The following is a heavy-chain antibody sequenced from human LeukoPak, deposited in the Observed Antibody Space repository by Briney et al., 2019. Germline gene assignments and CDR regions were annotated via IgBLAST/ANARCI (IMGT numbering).Heavy chain of an antibody. D-gene: IGHD3-22*01. CDR3: AKDISGGSGYSQSLQY. V-gene: IGHV3-33*06. CDR1: GFTFSSYA. Sequence: GRSLRLSCAASAASGFTFSSYAMHWVRQAPGKGLEWMAVIWYDGSNKSYGDSVKGRFTISRDNSKNTVYLQMNSLRAEDTAVYYCAKDISGGSGYSQSLQYWGQGTLVTVSS. J-gene: IGHJ1*01. CDR2: IWYDGSNK.